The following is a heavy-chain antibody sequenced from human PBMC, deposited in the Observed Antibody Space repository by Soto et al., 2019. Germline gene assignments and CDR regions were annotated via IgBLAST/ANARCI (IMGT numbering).Heavy chain of an antibody. D-gene: IGHD3-10*01. J-gene: IGHJ4*02. Sequence: QVQLVQSGAEVTKPGASVKVSCKASGYTFTSYDINWVRQATGQGLEWMGWMNPNSGNTGYAQKFQGRVTMTRNTSISTAYMELSSLRSEDTAVYYCARGQVTMVRGVIRGYYFDYWGQGTLVTVSS. CDR2: MNPNSGNT. CDR1: GYTFTSYD. CDR3: ARGQVTMVRGVIRGYYFDY. V-gene: IGHV1-8*01.